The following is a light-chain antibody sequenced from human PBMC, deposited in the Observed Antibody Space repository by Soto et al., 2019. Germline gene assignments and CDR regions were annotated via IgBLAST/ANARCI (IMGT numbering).Light chain of an antibody. CDR1: QSISSY. J-gene: IGKJ1*01. CDR2: AAS. V-gene: IGKV1-39*01. Sequence: DIEMTQSPASLSASVGDRVTITCRASQSISSYLNWYQQTPGTAPKLLIYAASSLQSGVPSRFSGSGSGTDFTLTISSLQPEDFANYYCQQSYSTPRTFGQGTKVDIK. CDR3: QQSYSTPRT.